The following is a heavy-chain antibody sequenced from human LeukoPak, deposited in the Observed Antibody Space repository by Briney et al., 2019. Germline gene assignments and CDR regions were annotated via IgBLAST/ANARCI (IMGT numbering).Heavy chain of an antibody. CDR3: ARDGRSGSQSLPWDYYYYMDV. J-gene: IGHJ6*03. CDR2: ISAYNGNT. Sequence: GASVKVSCKASGYTFTSYGISWVRQALGQGLEWMGWISAYNGNTNYAQKLQGRVTMTTDTSTSTAYMELSSLRSEDTAVYYCARDGRSGSQSLPWDYYYYMDVWGKGTTVTVSS. V-gene: IGHV1-18*01. D-gene: IGHD1-26*01. CDR1: GYTFTSYG.